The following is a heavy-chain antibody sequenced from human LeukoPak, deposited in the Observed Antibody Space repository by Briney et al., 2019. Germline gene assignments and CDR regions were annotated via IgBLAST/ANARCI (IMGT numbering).Heavy chain of an antibody. CDR1: GYTFTGYY. Sequence: RASVKVSCKASGYTFTGYYMHWVRQAPGQGLEWMGWINPNSGGTNYAQKFQGWVTMTRDTPISTAYMELSRLRSDDTAVYYCARGVESGYDSLDFDYWGQGTLVTVSS. V-gene: IGHV1-2*04. CDR2: INPNSGGT. CDR3: ARGVESGYDSLDFDY. D-gene: IGHD5-12*01. J-gene: IGHJ4*02.